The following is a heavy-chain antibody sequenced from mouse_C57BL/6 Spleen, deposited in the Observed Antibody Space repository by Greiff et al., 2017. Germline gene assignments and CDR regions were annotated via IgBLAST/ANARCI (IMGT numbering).Heavy chain of an antibody. CDR3: AIPGTFDY. V-gene: IGHV1-74*01. Sequence: QVQLQQPGAELVKPGASVKVSCKASGYTFTSYWMHWVKQRPGQGLEWIGRIHPSDGDTNYNQKFKGKATLTVDKSSSTAYMQISSLTSVDSAVYYCAIPGTFDYWGQGTTLTVSS. D-gene: IGHD1-1*01. CDR2: IHPSDGDT. J-gene: IGHJ2*01. CDR1: GYTFTSYW.